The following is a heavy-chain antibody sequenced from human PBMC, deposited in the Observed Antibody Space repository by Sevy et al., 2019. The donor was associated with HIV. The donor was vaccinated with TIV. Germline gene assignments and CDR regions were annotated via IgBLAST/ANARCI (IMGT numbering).Heavy chain of an antibody. J-gene: IGHJ6*02. CDR3: ARDHVKDGDLGDYYYFAMDV. CDR1: GFTFSDYY. CDR2: ISNSGNTI. D-gene: IGHD4-17*01. Sequence: GESLKISCAASGFTFSDYYMSWIRQAPGKGLDWVSYISNSGNTIKYADSVKGRFTVSRDNAKNSLYLQMNSLRAEDTAVYYCARDHVKDGDLGDYYYFAMDVWGQGTTVTVSS. V-gene: IGHV3-11*01.